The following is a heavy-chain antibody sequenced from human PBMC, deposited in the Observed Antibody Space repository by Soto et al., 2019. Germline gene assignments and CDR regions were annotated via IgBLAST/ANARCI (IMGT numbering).Heavy chain of an antibody. CDR1: GFTFSSFA. V-gene: IGHV3-23*01. CDR3: AKGGAVLLDPFDV. Sequence: GQLLESGGGMVQPGGCLRLSCAASGFTFSSFAITWVRLPPGRGLEWVAAVTSSASSTHYADSVKGRFTISRDNSKNTLYLQMNSLRADDTAVYYCAKGGAVLLDPFDVWGQGTMVTVSS. D-gene: IGHD1-26*01. J-gene: IGHJ3*01. CDR2: VTSSASST.